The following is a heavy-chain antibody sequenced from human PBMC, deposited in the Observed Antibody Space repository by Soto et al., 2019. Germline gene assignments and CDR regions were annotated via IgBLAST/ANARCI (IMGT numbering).Heavy chain of an antibody. CDR2: ISGSGGST. D-gene: IGHD6-13*01. V-gene: IGHV3-23*01. Sequence: EVQLLESGGGLVQPGGSLRLSCAASGFTFSSYAMSWVRQAPGKGLEWVSAISGSGGSTDYADAVKGRFTISRDNSKNTLYLQMNSLRAEDTAVYYCAKWVISSWGLDYWGQGTLVTVSS. J-gene: IGHJ4*02. CDR3: AKWVISSWGLDY. CDR1: GFTFSSYA.